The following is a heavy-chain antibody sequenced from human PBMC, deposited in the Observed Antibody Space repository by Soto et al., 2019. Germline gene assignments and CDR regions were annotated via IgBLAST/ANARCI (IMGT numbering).Heavy chain of an antibody. D-gene: IGHD6-19*01. V-gene: IGHV4-39*01. CDR3: GRNGRPRAVLAFDI. CDR1: GGSISSSSYY. CDR2: IYYSGST. J-gene: IGHJ3*02. Sequence: PSETLSLTCTVSGGSISSSSYYWGWIRQPPGKGLEWIGSIYYSGSTDYNPSLKRRGTISVETSKNQFALKLSSVTAADTAVYYCGRNGRPRAVLAFDIWGQGTRVTVSS.